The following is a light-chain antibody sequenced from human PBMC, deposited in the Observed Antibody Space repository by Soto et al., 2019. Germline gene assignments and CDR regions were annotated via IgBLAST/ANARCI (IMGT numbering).Light chain of an antibody. Sequence: VLTQPPSVSAAPGQKVTISCSGSSSNIGNNYVSWYQQLPGTAPKLLIYDNNKRPSGIPDRFSGSKSGTSATLGITGLQTGDEADYYCGTWDNSLRAGVFGTGTKVTVL. V-gene: IGLV1-51*01. CDR3: GTWDNSLRAGV. CDR2: DNN. J-gene: IGLJ1*01. CDR1: SSNIGNNY.